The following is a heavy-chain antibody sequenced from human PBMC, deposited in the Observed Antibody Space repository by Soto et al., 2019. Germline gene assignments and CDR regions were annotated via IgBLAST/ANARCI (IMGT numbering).Heavy chain of an antibody. Sequence: SETLSLTCAVYGGSFSGYYWSWIRQPPGKGLEWIGEINHSGSTNYNPSLKSRVTISVDTSKNQFSLKLSSVTAADTAVYYCARAAARIYCSSTSCYRYYYGMDVWGQGTTVTV. CDR1: GGSFSGYY. CDR3: ARAAARIYCSSTSCYRYYYGMDV. CDR2: INHSGST. D-gene: IGHD2-2*02. V-gene: IGHV4-34*01. J-gene: IGHJ6*02.